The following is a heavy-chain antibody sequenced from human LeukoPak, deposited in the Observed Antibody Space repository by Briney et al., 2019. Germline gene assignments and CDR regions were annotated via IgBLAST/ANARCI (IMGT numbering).Heavy chain of an antibody. CDR2: MRRDGNEI. CDR1: GFTFSTYW. Sequence: GGSLRLSCSASGFTFSTYWMSWVRQAPGKGLEWVANMRRDGNEIYYLDSVRGRFTISRDNAKNSLYLQMNSLRAEDTAVYYCARDRGGYGVADRGWFDPWGQGTLVTVSS. V-gene: IGHV3-7*01. J-gene: IGHJ5*02. CDR3: ARDRGGYGVADRGWFDP. D-gene: IGHD3-10*01.